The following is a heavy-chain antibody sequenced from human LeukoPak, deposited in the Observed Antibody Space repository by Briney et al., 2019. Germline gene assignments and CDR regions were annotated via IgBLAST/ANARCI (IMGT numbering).Heavy chain of an antibody. D-gene: IGHD6-13*01. V-gene: IGHV3-74*01. CDR1: ESSFIST. J-gene: IGHJ4*02. CDR2: INTDGSST. CDR3: ARRTYISAAGHFDY. Sequence: GGPLNFPCQPPESSFISTWLTWSPKAQGKGLFWVSHINTDGSSTDYADSVKGRFTISRDNAKNTLYLQMNSLRAEDTAVYYCARRTYISAAGHFDYWGQGTLVTVSS.